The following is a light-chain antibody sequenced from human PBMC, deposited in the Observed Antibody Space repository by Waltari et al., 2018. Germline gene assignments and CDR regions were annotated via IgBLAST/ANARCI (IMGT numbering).Light chain of an antibody. CDR2: RAS. V-gene: IGKV1-5*03. CDR1: QSIGDW. CDR3: QQYNTISPYT. Sequence: DIQMTQSPSTLSASVGDRVSITCRASQSIGDWLAWFQQKPGKAPKLLIFRASTLETGVPSRFSGSGSGTEFTLTISSLQPDDFATYYCQQYNTISPYTCGQGTKLEIK. J-gene: IGKJ2*01.